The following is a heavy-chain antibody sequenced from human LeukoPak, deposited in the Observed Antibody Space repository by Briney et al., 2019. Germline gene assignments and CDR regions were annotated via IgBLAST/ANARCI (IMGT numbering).Heavy chain of an antibody. CDR2: IIPILGIA. D-gene: IGHD6-13*01. CDR1: GYTFTSYY. CDR3: ARGSSSWYEAHY. Sequence: GASVKVSCKASGYTFTSYYMHWVRQAPGQGLEWMGRIIPILGIANYAQKFQGRVTITADKSTSTAYMELSSLRSEDTAVYYCARGSSSWYEAHYWGQGTLVTVSS. V-gene: IGHV1-69*04. J-gene: IGHJ4*02.